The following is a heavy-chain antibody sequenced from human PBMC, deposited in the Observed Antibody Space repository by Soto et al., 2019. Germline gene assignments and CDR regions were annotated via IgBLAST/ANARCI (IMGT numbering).Heavy chain of an antibody. CDR1: GGTFSSYA. J-gene: IGHJ6*02. V-gene: IGHV1-69*06. D-gene: IGHD2-15*01. CDR3: AREGVGVVVVAANLYYGMDV. CDR2: IIPIFGTA. Sequence: SVKVSCKASGGTFSSYAISWVRQAPGQGLEWMGGIIPIFGTANYAQKFQGRVTITADKSTSTAYMELSSLRSEDTAVYYCAREGVGVVVVAANLYYGMDVWGQGTTVTVSS.